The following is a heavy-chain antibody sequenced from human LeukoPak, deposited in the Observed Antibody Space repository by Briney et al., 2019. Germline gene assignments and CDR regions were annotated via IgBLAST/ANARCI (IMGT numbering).Heavy chain of an antibody. CDR1: GGSISTYY. D-gene: IGHD3-22*01. V-gene: IGHV4-59*12. J-gene: IGHJ4*02. CDR3: ARGTLYYYDSSGYYPY. Sequence: SETLSLTCAVSGGSISTYYWNWIRQPPGKGLEWIGYIYYTGSTIYNPSLKSRVTISVDTSKNQFSLKLSSVTAADTAVYYCARGTLYYYDSSGYYPYWGQGTLVTVSS. CDR2: IYYTGST.